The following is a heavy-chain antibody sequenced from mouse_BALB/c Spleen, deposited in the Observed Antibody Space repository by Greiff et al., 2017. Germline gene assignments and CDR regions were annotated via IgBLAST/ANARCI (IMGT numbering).Heavy chain of an antibody. CDR2: INPGSGGT. V-gene: IGHV1-54*01. CDR3: ARSGIPFAY. CDR1: GYAFTNYL. J-gene: IGHJ3*01. Sequence: QVQLQQSGAELVRPGTSVKVSCKASGYAFTNYLIEWVKQRPGQGLEWIGVINPGSGGTNYNEKFKGKATLTADKSSSTAYMQLSSLTSDDSAVYFCARSGIPFAYWGQGTLVTVSA. D-gene: IGHD3-1*01.